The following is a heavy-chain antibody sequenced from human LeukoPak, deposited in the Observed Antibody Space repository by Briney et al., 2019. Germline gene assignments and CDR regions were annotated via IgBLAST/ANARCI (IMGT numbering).Heavy chain of an antibody. CDR3: ANVIVGEYYFDY. CDR1: GGSFSGDF. D-gene: IGHD1-26*01. V-gene: IGHV4-34*01. CDR2: INHSGST. J-gene: IGHJ4*02. Sequence: SETLSLTCAVYGGSFSGDFWSWIRQSPGKGLEWIGEINHSGSTNYNPSLKSRVTISVDTSKNQFSLKLSSVTAADTAVYYCANVIVGEYYFDYWGQGTLVTVSS.